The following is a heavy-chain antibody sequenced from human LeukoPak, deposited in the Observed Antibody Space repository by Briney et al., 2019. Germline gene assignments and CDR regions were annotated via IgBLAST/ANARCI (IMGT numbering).Heavy chain of an antibody. J-gene: IGHJ4*02. Sequence: GESLKISCKGSGYSFTSHWIGWVRQMPGKGLEWMGIIYPGDSDTRYSPSFQGQVTISADKSISTAYLQWSSLKASDTAMYYCARRAPDSGYDYRSFDYWGQGTLVTVSS. CDR1: GYSFTSHW. CDR3: ARRAPDSGYDYRSFDY. D-gene: IGHD5-12*01. CDR2: IYPGDSDT. V-gene: IGHV5-51*01.